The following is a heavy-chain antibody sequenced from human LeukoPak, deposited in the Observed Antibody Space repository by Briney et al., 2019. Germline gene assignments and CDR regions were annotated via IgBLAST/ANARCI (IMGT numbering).Heavy chain of an antibody. J-gene: IGHJ3*02. Sequence: SETLSLTCTVSGYSISSGYYWGWIRQPPGKGLEWIGSIYHSGSTYYNPSLKSRVTISVDTSKNQFSLKLSSVTAADTAVYYCARVMITFGGVIAASDAFDIWGQGTMVTVSS. CDR2: IYHSGST. CDR3: ARVMITFGGVIAASDAFDI. V-gene: IGHV4-38-2*02. CDR1: GYSISSGYY. D-gene: IGHD3-16*02.